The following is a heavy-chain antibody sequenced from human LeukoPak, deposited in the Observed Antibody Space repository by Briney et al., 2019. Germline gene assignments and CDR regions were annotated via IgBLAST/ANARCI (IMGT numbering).Heavy chain of an antibody. J-gene: IGHJ4*02. Sequence: GGSLRLSCEASGFTFSSYGMNWVRQAPGKGLEWVSYISTTSSTIYYADSVKGRFTMSRDNAKNSLYQQMNSLRAEDTAVYYCARVSTAVSLAIDYWGQGTLVTVST. CDR3: ARVSTAVSLAIDY. V-gene: IGHV3-48*01. CDR1: GFTFSSYG. CDR2: ISTTSSTI. D-gene: IGHD6-13*01.